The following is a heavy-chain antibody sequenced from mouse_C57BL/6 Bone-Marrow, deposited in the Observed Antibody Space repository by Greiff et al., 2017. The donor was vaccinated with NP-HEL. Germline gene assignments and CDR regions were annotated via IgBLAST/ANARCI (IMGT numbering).Heavy chain of an antibody. CDR3: VRRFRGYYAMDY. V-gene: IGHV5-6*01. D-gene: IGHD3-3*01. Sequence: EVQLVESGGDLVKPGGSLKLSCAASGFTFSSYGMSWVRQTPDKRLAWVATISSGGSYTYYPDSVKGRFTISRDNAKNTLYLQMSSLKSEDTAMYYCVRRFRGYYAMDYWGQGTSVTVSS. CDR2: ISSGGSYT. J-gene: IGHJ4*01. CDR1: GFTFSSYG.